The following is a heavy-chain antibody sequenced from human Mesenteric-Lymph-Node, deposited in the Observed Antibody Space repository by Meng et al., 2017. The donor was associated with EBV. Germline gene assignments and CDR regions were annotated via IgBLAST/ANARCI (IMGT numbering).Heavy chain of an antibody. CDR3: AGASDISGYYGGLDY. CDR2: IYHSGRT. Sequence: GHRRGPGPGLVNPSGTLSLTCTVSGGSITRTTWWNWVRQPPGKGLEWIGEIYHSGRTNCKPSLQSRVTMSVDKSQNHFSLKLTSVTAADTAVYYCAGASDISGYYGGLDYWGQGILVTVPS. CDR1: GGSITRTTW. J-gene: IGHJ4*02. D-gene: IGHD3-22*01. V-gene: IGHV4-4*02.